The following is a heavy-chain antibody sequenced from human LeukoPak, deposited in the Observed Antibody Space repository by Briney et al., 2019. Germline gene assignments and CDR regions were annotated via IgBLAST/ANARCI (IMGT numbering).Heavy chain of an antibody. CDR2: INSDRSST. Sequence: GGSLRLSCAASGFTFSSYWMHWVRQAPGKGLVWVSRINSDRSSTSYADSVKGRFTISRDNAKNTLYLQMNSLRAEDTAVYYCARTPYYDILTGHDAFDIWGQGTMVTVSS. J-gene: IGHJ3*02. D-gene: IGHD3-9*01. V-gene: IGHV3-74*01. CDR3: ARTPYYDILTGHDAFDI. CDR1: GFTFSSYW.